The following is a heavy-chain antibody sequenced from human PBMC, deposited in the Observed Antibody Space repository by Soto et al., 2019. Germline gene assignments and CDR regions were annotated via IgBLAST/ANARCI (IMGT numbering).Heavy chain of an antibody. V-gene: IGHV4-31*03. D-gene: IGHD6-19*01. CDR2: IYYSGST. CDR1: GGSISSGGYY. CDR3: GRLQQWLALDY. J-gene: IGHJ4*02. Sequence: QVQLQESGPGLVKPSQTLSLTCTVSGGSISSGGYYWSWIRQHPGKGLEWIGYIYYSGSTYYNPSLKSRVTISVATSKNQCALKLSSVTAADTAVYYCGRLQQWLALDYWGQGTLVTVSS.